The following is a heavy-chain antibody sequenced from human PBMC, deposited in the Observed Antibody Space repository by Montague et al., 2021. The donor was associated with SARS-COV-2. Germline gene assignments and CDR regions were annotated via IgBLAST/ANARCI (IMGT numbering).Heavy chain of an antibody. CDR1: GGSFSDYY. D-gene: IGHD3-22*01. V-gene: IGHV4-34*01. CDR3: ARGRQHFNMIVLFMTGGEYDFDY. J-gene: IGHJ4*02. Sequence: SETLSLTCAVYGGSFSDYYWSWIRQPPGKGLEWIGEINHRGTSKYNPSLKSRVSISLDTSKNQFSLYLSSVTAADTAVYYCARGRQHFNMIVLFMTGGEYDFDYWGKGTMVTVSS. CDR2: INHRGTS.